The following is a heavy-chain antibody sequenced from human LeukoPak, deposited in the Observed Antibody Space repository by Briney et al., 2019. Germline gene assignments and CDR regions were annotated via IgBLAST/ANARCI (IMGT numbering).Heavy chain of an antibody. V-gene: IGHV4-59*12. D-gene: IGHD3-22*01. CDR3: ARGGGYYYDSSGPTGDAFDI. Sequence: PSETLSLTCTVSGGSISSYYWSWIRQPPGKGLEWIGYIYYSGSTYYNPSLKSRVTISVDRSKNQFSLKLSSVTAADTAVYYCARGGGYYYDSSGPTGDAFDIWGQGTMVTVSS. CDR2: IYYSGST. CDR1: GGSISSYY. J-gene: IGHJ3*02.